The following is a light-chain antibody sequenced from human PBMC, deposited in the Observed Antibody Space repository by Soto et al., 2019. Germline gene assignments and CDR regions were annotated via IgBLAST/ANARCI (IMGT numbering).Light chain of an antibody. V-gene: IGKV1-5*01. J-gene: IGKJ1*01. CDR3: QQYNTYWT. CDR1: QGIDNW. CDR2: VAS. Sequence: DIQMTQSPSTRSXXXXXXXXXXXRASQGIDNWLAWYQQKPGKAPKLLIYVASNLQSGVPSRFSGSGSGTEFTLTISSLQPDDFATYYCQQYNTYWTFGQGAKVDIK.